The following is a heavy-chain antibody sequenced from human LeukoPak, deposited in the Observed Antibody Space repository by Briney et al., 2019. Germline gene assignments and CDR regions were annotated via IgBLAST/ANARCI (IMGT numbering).Heavy chain of an antibody. CDR1: GFTFSSYA. CDR3: LVWKHVFDR. Sequence: GGSLRLSCAASGFTFSSYAMSWVRQAPGKGLEWVAVISYDGSNKYYADSVKGRFTISRDNSKNTLFLQMNSLRAEDTAVYYCLVWKHVFDRWGQGTLVTVSS. J-gene: IGHJ5*02. D-gene: IGHD5/OR15-5a*01. CDR2: ISYDGSNK. V-gene: IGHV3-30*04.